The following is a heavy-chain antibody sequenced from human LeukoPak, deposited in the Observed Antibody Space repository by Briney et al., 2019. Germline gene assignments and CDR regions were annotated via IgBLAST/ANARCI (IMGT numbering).Heavy chain of an antibody. CDR1: GFTFSSYW. V-gene: IGHV3-7*03. CDR3: AAPLAYCGGDCYPGGY. J-gene: IGHJ4*02. CDR2: IKQDGSEK. Sequence: GGSLRLSCAASGFTFSSYWMSWVRQAPGKGLEWVANIKQDGSEKYYVDSVKGRFTISRDNAKNSLYLQMNSLRAEDTAVYYCAAPLAYCGGDCYPGGYWGQGTLVTASS. D-gene: IGHD2-21*02.